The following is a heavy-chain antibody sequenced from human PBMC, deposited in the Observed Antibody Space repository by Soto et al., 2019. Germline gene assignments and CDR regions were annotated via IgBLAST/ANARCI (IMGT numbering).Heavy chain of an antibody. D-gene: IGHD3-3*01. CDR2: IYYSGST. Sequence: SETLSLTCTVSGGSISSSSYFWGWIRQPPGKGLEWIGSIYYSGSTYYNPSLKSRVTISVDTSKNQFSLKLSSVTAADTAVYYCARGTSLWSGCRYGMDVWGQGTTVPVSS. J-gene: IGHJ6*02. V-gene: IGHV4-39*01. CDR3: ARGTSLWSGCRYGMDV. CDR1: GGSISSSSYF.